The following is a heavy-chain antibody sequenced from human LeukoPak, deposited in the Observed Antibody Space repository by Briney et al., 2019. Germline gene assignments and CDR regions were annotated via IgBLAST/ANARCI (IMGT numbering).Heavy chain of an antibody. V-gene: IGHV3-21*01. D-gene: IGHD2-15*01. CDR2: ISSSSSYI. CDR3: ASGRCSGGSCNTYYFDY. CDR1: GFTFSSYS. J-gene: IGHJ4*02. Sequence: GGSLRLSCASTGFTFSSYSMNWVHQAPGKGLEWVSSISSSSSYIYYADSVKGRFTISRDNAKNSLYLQMNSLRAEDTAVYYCASGRCSGGSCNTYYFDYWGQGTLVTVSS.